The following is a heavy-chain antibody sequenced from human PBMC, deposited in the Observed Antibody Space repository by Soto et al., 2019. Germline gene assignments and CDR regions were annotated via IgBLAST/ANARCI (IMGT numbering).Heavy chain of an antibody. Sequence: QVQLVQSGAEVKKPGSSVKVSCKASGGTFSSYAISWVRQAPGQGLEWMGGIIPIFGTANYAQKFQGRVTITADKSTSTADMELSSLRSEDTAVYYCASQEGHVGATTRVFQHWGQGTLVTVSS. CDR2: IIPIFGTA. V-gene: IGHV1-69*06. CDR1: GGTFSSYA. D-gene: IGHD1-26*01. CDR3: ASQEGHVGATTRVFQH. J-gene: IGHJ1*01.